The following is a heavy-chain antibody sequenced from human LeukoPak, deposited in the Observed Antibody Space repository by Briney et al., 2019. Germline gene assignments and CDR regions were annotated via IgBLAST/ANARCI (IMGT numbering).Heavy chain of an antibody. CDR2: INHSGST. V-gene: IGHV4-34*01. CDR3: ARGYEGGRIDY. D-gene: IGHD5-12*01. J-gene: IGHJ4*02. Sequence: SETLSLTCAVYGGSFSGYYWSWIRQPPGKGLEWIGEINHSGSTNYNPSLKSRVTISVDTSKNQFSLKLSSVTAADTAVYYCARGYEGGRIDYWGQGTLDTVSS. CDR1: GGSFSGYY.